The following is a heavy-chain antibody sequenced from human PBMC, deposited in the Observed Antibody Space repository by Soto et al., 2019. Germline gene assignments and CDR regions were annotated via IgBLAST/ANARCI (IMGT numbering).Heavy chain of an antibody. CDR1: GFTFSGYA. V-gene: IGHV3-23*01. D-gene: IGHD3-22*01. CDR3: AHNYYDSSGYYYPFDY. CDR2: ISGSGGST. Sequence: PGGSLRLSCAASGFTFSGYAMSWVRQSPGKGLEWVSAISGSGGSTYYADSVKGRFTISRDNSKNTLYLQMNSLRAEDTAVYYCAHNYYDSSGYYYPFDYWGQGTLVTVSS. J-gene: IGHJ4*02.